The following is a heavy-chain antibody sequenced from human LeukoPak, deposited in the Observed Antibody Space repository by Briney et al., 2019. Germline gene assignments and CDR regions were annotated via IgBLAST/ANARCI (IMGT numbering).Heavy chain of an antibody. CDR3: AKDGTMEDSSGYFYYYYYMDV. CDR1: GFTFSSYG. CDR2: ISGSGGST. D-gene: IGHD3-22*01. Sequence: GGTLRLSCAASGFTFSSYGMSWVRQAPGKGLEWVSAISGSGGSTYYADSVKGRFTISRDNSKNTLYLQMNSLKAEDTAVYYCAKDGTMEDSSGYFYYYYYMDVWGKGTTVTISS. J-gene: IGHJ6*03. V-gene: IGHV3-23*01.